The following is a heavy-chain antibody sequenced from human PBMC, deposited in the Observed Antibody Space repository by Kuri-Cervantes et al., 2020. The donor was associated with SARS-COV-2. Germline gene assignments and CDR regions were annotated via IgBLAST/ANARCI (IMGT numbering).Heavy chain of an antibody. CDR2: IYYSGST. V-gene: IGHV4-30-4*08. CDR1: GGSISSGDYY. Sequence: SETLSLTCTVSGGSISSGDYYWSWIRQPPGKGLEWIGYIYYSGSTYYNPSLKSRVTISVDTSKNQFSLKLSSVTAADTAVYYCAKTPIGAHFTFHYMDVWGKGTTVTVSS. D-gene: IGHD2/OR15-2a*01. CDR3: AKTPIGAHFTFHYMDV. J-gene: IGHJ6*03.